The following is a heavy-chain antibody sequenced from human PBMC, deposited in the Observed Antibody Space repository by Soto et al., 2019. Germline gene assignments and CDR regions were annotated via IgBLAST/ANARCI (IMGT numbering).Heavy chain of an antibody. J-gene: IGHJ5*02. CDR2: LYYGGST. V-gene: IGHV4-39*01. CDR3: ARQLPVGATSWFDP. Sequence: PSETLSLTCSVSGGSINSDDSFWGWVRQSPGKGLEWIGSLYYGGSTFYNPSLKSRVTISLDTSKNQFSLRLTSVTAADTAIYSCARQLPVGATSWFDPWGQGTLVTVSS. CDR1: GGSINSDDSF. D-gene: IGHD1-26*01.